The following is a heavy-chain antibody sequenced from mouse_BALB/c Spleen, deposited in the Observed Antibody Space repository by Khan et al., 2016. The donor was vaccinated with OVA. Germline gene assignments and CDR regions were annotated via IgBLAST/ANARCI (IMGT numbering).Heavy chain of an antibody. J-gene: IGHJ4*01. Sequence: DLVKPGASVKLSCKASDSTFTSFWITWIKQRPGQGLEWVGHIGPGSGDTYYNEIFKGKATLTVDTSSSTAYLQLSSLSSEASAVYYCARSNYSGSSRYAMDYWGQGTSVTVSS. CDR1: DSTFTSFW. CDR2: IGPGSGDT. V-gene: IGHV1S41*01. CDR3: ARSNYSGSSRYAMDY. D-gene: IGHD1-1*01.